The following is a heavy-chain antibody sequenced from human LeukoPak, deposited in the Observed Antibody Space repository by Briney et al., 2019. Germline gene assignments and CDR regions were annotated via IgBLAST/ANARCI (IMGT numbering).Heavy chain of an antibody. CDR1: SGSISSSTYY. CDR3: ATTSGDFLFNWFDP. D-gene: IGHD3-10*01. V-gene: IGHV4-39*01. Sequence: SQTLSLTCTVSSGSISSSTYYWNWIRQSPGKGLEWIGNVYYSGGTYYNPSLKSRVTISVDTSKNQFSLKLTSVTAADTAVYYCATTSGDFLFNWFDPWGQGTLVTVSS. CDR2: VYYSGGT. J-gene: IGHJ5*02.